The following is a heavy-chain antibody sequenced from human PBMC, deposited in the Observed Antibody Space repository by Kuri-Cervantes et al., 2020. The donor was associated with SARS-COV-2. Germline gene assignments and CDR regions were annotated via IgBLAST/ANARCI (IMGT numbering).Heavy chain of an antibody. CDR3: AKGNGQRIRDILTGYPLGGFQH. D-gene: IGHD3-9*01. CDR1: GFTFSNAW. Sequence: ETLSLSCAASGFTFSNAWMSWVRQAPGKGLEWVSAISGSGGSTYYADSVKGRFTISRDNSKNTLYLQMNSLRAEDTAVYYCAKGNGQRIRDILTGYPLGGFQHWGQGTLVTVSS. V-gene: IGHV3-23*01. J-gene: IGHJ1*01. CDR2: ISGSGGST.